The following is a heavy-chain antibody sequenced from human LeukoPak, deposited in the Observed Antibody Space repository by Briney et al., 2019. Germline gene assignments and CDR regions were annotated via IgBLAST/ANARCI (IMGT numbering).Heavy chain of an antibody. Sequence: SETLSLTCTVSGGSIDNTYNWGWIRQPPGKGLEWIGSKYYSGSSNYNPSLKSRVTITVDTSKNQFSLKLTSVTAADTAVYYCARHWAYSSSLDYWGQGTLVTVSS. CDR1: GGSIDNTYN. CDR3: ARHWAYSSSLDY. J-gene: IGHJ4*02. CDR2: KYYSGSS. D-gene: IGHD6-6*01. V-gene: IGHV4-39*01.